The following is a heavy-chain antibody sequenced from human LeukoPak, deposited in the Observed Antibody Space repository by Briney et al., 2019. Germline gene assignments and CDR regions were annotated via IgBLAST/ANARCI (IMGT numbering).Heavy chain of an antibody. CDR3: ARPTAGHFDY. J-gene: IGHJ4*02. V-gene: IGHV4-39*01. CDR2: IYYSGST. CDR1: GGSISSSSYY. D-gene: IGHD6-13*01. Sequence: SETLSLTCTVSGGSISSSSYYWGWIRQPPGKGLEWIGSIYYSGSTYHNPSLKSRVTISVDTSKNQFSLKLSSVTAADTAVYYCARPTAGHFDYWGQGTLVTVSS.